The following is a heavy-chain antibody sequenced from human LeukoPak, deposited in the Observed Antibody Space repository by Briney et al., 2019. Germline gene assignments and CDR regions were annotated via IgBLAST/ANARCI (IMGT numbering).Heavy chain of an antibody. J-gene: IGHJ4*02. CDR3: ARDDYYDSSGLDY. CDR1: GLTVSRHY. Sequence: PGGSLRLSCVASGLTVSRHYMTWVRQAPGKGLEWLSVISTGGSTNYEDSVKGRFTISRDNSKNILYLQMNSLRAEDTAVDYCARDDYYDSSGLDYWGQGILVTVSS. V-gene: IGHV3-53*01. D-gene: IGHD3-22*01. CDR2: ISTGGST.